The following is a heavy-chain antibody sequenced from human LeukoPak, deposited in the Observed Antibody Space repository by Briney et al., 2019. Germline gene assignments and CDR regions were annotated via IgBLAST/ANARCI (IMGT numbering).Heavy chain of an antibody. Sequence: GGSLRLSCAASGFTFDDYGMSWVRQAPGKGLEWVSGINWNGGSTGYADSVKGRFTISRDNAKNSLYLQMNSLRAEDTALYHCVRGYSYGAGDAVFDIWGQGTMVTVSS. V-gene: IGHV3-20*01. J-gene: IGHJ3*02. D-gene: IGHD5-18*01. CDR2: INWNGGST. CDR1: GFTFDDYG. CDR3: VRGYSYGAGDAVFDI.